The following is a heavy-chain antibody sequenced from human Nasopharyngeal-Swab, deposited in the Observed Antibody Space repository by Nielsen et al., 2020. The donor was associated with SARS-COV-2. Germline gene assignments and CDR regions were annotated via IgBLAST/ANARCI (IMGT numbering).Heavy chain of an antibody. CDR3: ARDRNGFIYYYYGMDV. Sequence: GESLKISCAASGFTFSSYAMSWVRQAPGKGLEWVSAISGSGGSTYYADSVKGRFTISRDNAKNSLYLQMNSLRAEGTAVYYCARDRNGFIYYYYGMDVWGQGTTVTVSS. D-gene: IGHD3-3*01. CDR1: GFTFSSYA. J-gene: IGHJ6*02. CDR2: ISGSGGST. V-gene: IGHV3-23*01.